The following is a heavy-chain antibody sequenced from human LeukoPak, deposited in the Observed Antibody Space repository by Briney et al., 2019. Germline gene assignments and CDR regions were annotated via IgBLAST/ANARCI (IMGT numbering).Heavy chain of an antibody. CDR1: GFTFDDYA. J-gene: IGHJ4*02. CDR2: VSGDDST. V-gene: IGHV3-43*02. CDR3: AKDVDDSGGYLDY. D-gene: IGHD3-22*01. Sequence: GGSLRLSCAASGFTFDDYAMHWVRQAPGKGLEWVSLVSGDDSTYYADSVKGRFTISRDSRKSFLYLHMNSLRTEDTALYYCAKDVDDSGGYLDYWGQGTLVTVSS.